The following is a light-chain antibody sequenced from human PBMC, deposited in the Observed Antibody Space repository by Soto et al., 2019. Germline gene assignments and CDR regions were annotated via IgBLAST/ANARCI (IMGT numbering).Light chain of an antibody. V-gene: IGLV2-23*01. CDR2: EGS. Sequence: QSVLTQPASVSGAPGQAIPISCTGTSSDVGSSNLVSWYQQHPGKTPKLIIYEGSRRPSGVSGRFSGSMSGNAASLTISGLQAEDEADYCCCSFARSSTSYVFGTGTKVTVL. CDR1: SSDVGSSNL. CDR3: CSFARSSTSYV. J-gene: IGLJ1*01.